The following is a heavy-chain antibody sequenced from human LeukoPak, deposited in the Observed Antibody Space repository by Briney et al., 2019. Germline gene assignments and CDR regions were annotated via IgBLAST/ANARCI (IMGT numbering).Heavy chain of an antibody. CDR1: GFTFSSYG. D-gene: IGHD3-22*01. J-gene: IGHJ4*02. V-gene: IGHV3-23*01. Sequence: GGSLRLSCAASGFTFSSYGMSWVRQAPGKGLEWVSAISGSGGSTYYADSVKGRFTTSRDNSKNTLYLQMNSLRAEDTAVYYCARLYYDSSAWIDYWGQGTLATVSS. CDR2: ISGSGGST. CDR3: ARLYYDSSAWIDY.